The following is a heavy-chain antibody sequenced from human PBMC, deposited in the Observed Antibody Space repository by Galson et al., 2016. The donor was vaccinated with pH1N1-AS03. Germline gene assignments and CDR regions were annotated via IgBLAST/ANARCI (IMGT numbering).Heavy chain of an antibody. Sequence: QSGAEVKKPGESQKISCKGSGYYFSSYWVGWVRQKPGTGLEYMGIIYPGDSDTRYSPSFQAHVTISADKSINTAYLQWSSLTASDTAMYDCARRSYSSSWMGAVDIWGRGTRVTVSS. D-gene: IGHD6-13*01. CDR2: IYPGDSDT. J-gene: IGHJ3*02. V-gene: IGHV5-51*03. CDR3: ARRSYSSSWMGAVDI. CDR1: GYYFSSYW.